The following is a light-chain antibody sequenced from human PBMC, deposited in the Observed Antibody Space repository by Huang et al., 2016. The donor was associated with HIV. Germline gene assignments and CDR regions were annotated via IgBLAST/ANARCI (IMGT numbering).Light chain of an antibody. CDR1: QSVSSSY. Sequence: EIVLTQSPGTLSLSPGERATLSCRASQSVSSSYLAWYQQKPGQAPRRLIYGASSRASGSPDRVSGSGSGTDFTLTISRLEPEDFAVYYCQQYGSSPPPVGGGTKVGIK. CDR3: QQYGSSPPP. J-gene: IGKJ4*01. CDR2: GAS. V-gene: IGKV3-20*01.